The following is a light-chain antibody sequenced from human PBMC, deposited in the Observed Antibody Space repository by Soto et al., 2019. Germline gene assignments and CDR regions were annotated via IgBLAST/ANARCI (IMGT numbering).Light chain of an antibody. V-gene: IGLV2-14*01. CDR1: SSDIGAYNY. J-gene: IGLJ3*02. CDR2: EVS. Sequence: QSALTQPASVSGSPGQSITISCTGTSSDIGAYNYVSWYQQSPGEVPKLLIYEVSHRPSGVSTHFSGSKSGNTASLTISGLRAEDEADYHCSSYTTSSTGVFGGGTKLTVL. CDR3: SSYTTSSTGV.